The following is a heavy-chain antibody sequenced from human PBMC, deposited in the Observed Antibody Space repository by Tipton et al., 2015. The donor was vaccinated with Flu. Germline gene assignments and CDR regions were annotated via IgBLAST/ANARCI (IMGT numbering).Heavy chain of an antibody. D-gene: IGHD6-6*01. CDR3: ARQLNRYYYYGMDV. Sequence: TLSLTCAVYGGSFSGYYCSWIRQPPGKGLEWIGEINHSGSTNYNPSLKSRGTISVDTSKNQFSLKLSSVTAADTAVYYCARQLNRYYYYGMDVWGQGTTVTVSS. CDR1: GGSFSGYY. V-gene: IGHV4-34*01. J-gene: IGHJ6*02. CDR2: INHSGST.